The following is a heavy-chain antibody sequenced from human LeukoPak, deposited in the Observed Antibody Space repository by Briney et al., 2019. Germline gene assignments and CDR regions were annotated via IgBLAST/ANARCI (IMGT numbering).Heavy chain of an antibody. D-gene: IGHD6-13*01. CDR2: IMPIFGAP. CDR1: GGTFSSFA. CDR3: ARCVGYTTSWRLGWFDP. J-gene: IGHJ5*02. V-gene: IGHV1-69*05. Sequence: ASVKVSCKASGGTFSSFAISWVRQAPGQGLEWMGGIMPIFGAPNYAQKFQGRVTITTDESTSTAYMELSSLRSEDTAVYYCARCVGYTTSWRLGWFDPWGQGTLVTVSS.